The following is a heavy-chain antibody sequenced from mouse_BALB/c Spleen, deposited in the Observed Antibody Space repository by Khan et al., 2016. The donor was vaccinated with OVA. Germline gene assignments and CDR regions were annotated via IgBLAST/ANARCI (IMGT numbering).Heavy chain of an antibody. CDR3: AKFDGIFYAMDY. D-gene: IGHD2-3*01. V-gene: IGHV2-3*01. CDR1: GFSLTSYG. Sequence: QVQLKQSGPGLVAPSQSLSITCTVSGFSLTSYGVNWVRQPPGKGLEWLGVIWGDGNTNYHSDLISRLSISKDNSKSQVFLKLNSLQTDDTAAYYCAKFDGIFYAMDYWGQGTSVTVSS. J-gene: IGHJ4*01. CDR2: IWGDGNT.